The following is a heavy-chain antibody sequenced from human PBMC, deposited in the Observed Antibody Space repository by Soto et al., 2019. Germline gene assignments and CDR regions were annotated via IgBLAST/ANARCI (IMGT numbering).Heavy chain of an antibody. J-gene: IGHJ3*02. CDR3: ASGYYDSSGYYYDAFDI. CDR1: GGSFSGYY. D-gene: IGHD3-22*01. CDR2: INHSGST. V-gene: IGHV4-34*01. Sequence: PSETLSLTCAVYGGSFSGYYWSWIRQPPGKGLEWIGEINHSGSTNYNPSLKSRVTISVDTSKNQFSLKLSSVTAADTAVYYCASGYYDSSGYYYDAFDIWGQGTMVTVSS.